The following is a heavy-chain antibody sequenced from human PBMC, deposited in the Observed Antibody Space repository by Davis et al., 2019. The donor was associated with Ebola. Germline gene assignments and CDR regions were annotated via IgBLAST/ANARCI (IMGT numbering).Heavy chain of an antibody. CDR1: GGSFSGYY. CDR3: ARAWEGYFQH. V-gene: IGHV4-34*01. CDR2: INHSGST. D-gene: IGHD1-26*01. Sequence: PSETLSLTCAVYGGSFSGYYWSWIRQPPGKGLEWIGEINHSGSTNYNPSLKSRVTISVDTSKNQFSLKLSSVTAADTAVYYCARAWEGYFQHWGQGTLVTVSS. J-gene: IGHJ1*01.